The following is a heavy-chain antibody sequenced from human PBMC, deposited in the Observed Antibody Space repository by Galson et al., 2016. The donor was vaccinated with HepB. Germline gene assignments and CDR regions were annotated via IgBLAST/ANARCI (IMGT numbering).Heavy chain of an antibody. J-gene: IGHJ4*02. CDR1: GGSISTNTHY. CDR2: IFYTGTT. D-gene: IGHD5-24*01. V-gene: IGHV4-39*01. Sequence: SETLSLTCTVSGGSISTNTHYWVWVRQPPGKGLEWVGTIFYTGTTYYSPSLKRRVSVSVDTSRNQFSLKLTSVTAADTAVYFCARLMAIGAFDYWGQGILVTVSS. CDR3: ARLMAIGAFDY.